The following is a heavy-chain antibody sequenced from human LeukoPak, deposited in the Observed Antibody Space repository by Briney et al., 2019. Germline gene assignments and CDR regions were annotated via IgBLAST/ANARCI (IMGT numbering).Heavy chain of an antibody. J-gene: IGHJ4*02. CDR1: GGSISRNSYF. CDR2: IFYSGTT. V-gene: IGHV4-39*01. D-gene: IGHD5-12*01. Sequence: PSETLPLSRTVSGGSISRNSYFWAWIRQPPGKGLEWIGGIFYSGTTYYNPSLKSRVTISVDTSKNQFSLKVASVTVADTAVYYCARRADYNNYYFDYWGQGILITVSS. CDR3: ARRADYNNYYFDY.